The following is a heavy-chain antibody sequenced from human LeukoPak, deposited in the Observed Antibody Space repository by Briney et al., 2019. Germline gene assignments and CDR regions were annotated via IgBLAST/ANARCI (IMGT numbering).Heavy chain of an antibody. CDR2: IYHSGST. Sequence: PSGTLSLTCAVSGGSISSSNWWSWVRQPPGKGLEWIGEIYHSGSTNYNPSLKSRVTISVDKSKNQFSLKLSSVTAADTAVYYCARGHGRYFDWLLFAPGMDVWGQGTTVTVSS. V-gene: IGHV4-4*02. D-gene: IGHD3-9*01. CDR3: ARGHGRYFDWLLFAPGMDV. J-gene: IGHJ6*02. CDR1: GGSISSSNW.